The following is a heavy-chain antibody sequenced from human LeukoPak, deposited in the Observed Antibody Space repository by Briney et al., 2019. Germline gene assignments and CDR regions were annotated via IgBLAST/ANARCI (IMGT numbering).Heavy chain of an antibody. D-gene: IGHD2-2*01. J-gene: IGHJ2*01. V-gene: IGHV4-31*03. CDR1: GGSISSGGYY. CDR2: IYYSGST. CDR3: ARVPPDIVVVPALFDL. Sequence: SETLSLTCTVSGGSISSGGYYWSWIRQHPGKGLEWIGYIYYSGSTYYNPSLKSRVTISVDTSKNEFSLKLSSVTAADTAVYYCARVPPDIVVVPALFDLWGRGTLVTVSS.